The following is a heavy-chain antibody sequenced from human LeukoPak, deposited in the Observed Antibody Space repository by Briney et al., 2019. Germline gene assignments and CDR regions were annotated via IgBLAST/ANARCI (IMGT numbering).Heavy chain of an antibody. CDR3: ASGPRYYYDSSAYFDY. Sequence: SETLSLTCTVSGGSISSGGYYWSWIRQHPGKGLEWIGYIYYSGSTYYNPSLKSRVTISVDTSKNQFSLKLSSVTAADTAVYYCASGPRYYYDSSAYFDYWGQRTLVTVSS. CDR2: IYYSGST. D-gene: IGHD3-22*01. CDR1: GGSISSGGYY. J-gene: IGHJ4*02. V-gene: IGHV4-31*03.